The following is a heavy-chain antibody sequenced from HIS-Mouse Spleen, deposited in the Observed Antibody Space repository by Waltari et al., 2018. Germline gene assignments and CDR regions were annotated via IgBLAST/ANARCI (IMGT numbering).Heavy chain of an antibody. V-gene: IGHV4-34*01. CDR2: IKHSGAT. D-gene: IGHD3-16*01. J-gene: IGHJ4*02. CDR1: GGSFSGYY. CDR3: ARGPGEEY. Sequence: QVQLQQWGAGLLKPSETLSLTCAVYGGSFSGYYWSWIRQPPGKGLEWIGEIKHSGATNYNPSLKSRVTISVDTSKNQFSLKLSSVTAADTAVYYCARGPGEEYWGQGTLVTVSS.